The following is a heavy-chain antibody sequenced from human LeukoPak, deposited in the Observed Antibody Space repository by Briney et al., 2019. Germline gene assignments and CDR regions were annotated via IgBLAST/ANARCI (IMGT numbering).Heavy chain of an antibody. V-gene: IGHV4-61*01. CDR1: GGSVSSGSYY. Sequence: SETLSLTCTVSGGSVSSGSYYWSWIRQPPGKGLEWIGEINHSGSTNYNPSLKSRVTISVDTSKNQFSLKLSSVTAADTAVYYCARVDPYYDFWSDYPKGGRFDYWGQGTLVTVSS. D-gene: IGHD3-3*01. CDR2: INHSGST. J-gene: IGHJ4*02. CDR3: ARVDPYYDFWSDYPKGGRFDY.